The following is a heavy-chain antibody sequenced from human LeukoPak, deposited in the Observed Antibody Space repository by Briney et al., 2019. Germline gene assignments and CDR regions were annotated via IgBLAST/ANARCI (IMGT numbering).Heavy chain of an antibody. CDR2: IYYSGST. J-gene: IGHJ4*02. D-gene: IGHD2-2*01. CDR3: ARWSGYALD. CDR1: GGSISSYY. V-gene: IGHV4-59*01. Sequence: SETLSLTCTVSGGSISSYYWSWIRQPPGKGLEWIGYIYYSGSTNYNPSLKSRVIMSIDTSKNQFSLKLSSVTAADTAVYYCARWSGYALDWGQGTLVTVSS.